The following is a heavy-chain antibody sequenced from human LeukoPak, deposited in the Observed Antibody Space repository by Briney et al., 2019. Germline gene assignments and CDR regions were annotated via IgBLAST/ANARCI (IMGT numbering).Heavy chain of an antibody. V-gene: IGHV4-59*01. D-gene: IGHD3-10*01. J-gene: IGHJ4*02. CDR3: ARELWSPFDY. CDR2: FSYSGTT. CDR1: GASISNYY. Sequence: SETLSLTCTVYGASISNYYWSWIRQPPGKGLEWIGYFSYSGTTNYNPSLKSRVAVSVDTSKNQFSLKLSSVTAADTAVYYCARELWSPFDYWGQGTLVTVSS.